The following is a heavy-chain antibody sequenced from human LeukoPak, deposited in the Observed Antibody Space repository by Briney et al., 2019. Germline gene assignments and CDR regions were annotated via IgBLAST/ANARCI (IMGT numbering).Heavy chain of an antibody. CDR3: ARRAYYYSSTSCYRDY. CDR2: IYYSGST. Sequence: SETLSLTCTVSGGSISSSSYYWGWIRRPPGKGLEWIGSIYYSGSTYYNPSLKSRVTISVDTSKNQFSLKLSSVTAADTAVYYCARRAYYYSSTSCYRDYWGQGTLVTVSS. J-gene: IGHJ4*02. D-gene: IGHD2-2*02. V-gene: IGHV4-39*01. CDR1: GGSISSSSYY.